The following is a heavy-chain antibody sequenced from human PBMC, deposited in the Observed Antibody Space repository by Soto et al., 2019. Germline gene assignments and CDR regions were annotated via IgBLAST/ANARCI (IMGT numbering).Heavy chain of an antibody. J-gene: IGHJ3*02. CDR3: AKVKMIVVATRPDAFDI. V-gene: IGHV3-23*01. D-gene: IGHD3-22*01. Sequence: PGGSLRLSCAASGFTFSSYAMSWVRQAPGKGLEWVSAISGSGGSTYYADSVKGRFTISRDNSKNTLYLQMNSLRAEDTAVYYCAKVKMIVVATRPDAFDIWGQGTMVTV. CDR2: ISGSGGST. CDR1: GFTFSSYA.